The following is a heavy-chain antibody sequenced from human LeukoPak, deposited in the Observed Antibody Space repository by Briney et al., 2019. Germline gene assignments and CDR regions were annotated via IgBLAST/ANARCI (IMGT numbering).Heavy chain of an antibody. V-gene: IGHV4-30-4*01. Sequence: SETLSLTCSVSGGSISSGDYYWSWIRQPPGKGLEWIGHIYYSGSTHHNPSLKSRVTISVDTSKNQFSLKLSSVTATDTAVYYCARSLLSAGSGSYGFDPWGQGTLVTVSS. CDR2: IYYSGST. CDR1: GGSISSGDYY. CDR3: ARSLLSAGSGSYGFDP. J-gene: IGHJ5*02. D-gene: IGHD3-10*01.